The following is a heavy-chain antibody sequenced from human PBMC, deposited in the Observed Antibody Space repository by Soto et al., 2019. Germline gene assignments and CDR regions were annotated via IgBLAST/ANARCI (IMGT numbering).Heavy chain of an antibody. CDR2: ISAYSGNT. J-gene: IGHJ6*02. D-gene: IGHD5-18*01. V-gene: IGHV1-18*01. CDR3: ARVKYSPPYSYCDGMDV. Sequence: QVQLVQSGAEVKKPGASVKVSCKASGYTFTSYGISWVRQAPGQGLEWMGWISAYSGNTKYAPKLQGRGTMTTDTSTSTAYMELRSLRSDDTAVHYCARVKYSPPYSYCDGMDVWGHGTTVTAPS. CDR1: GYTFTSYG.